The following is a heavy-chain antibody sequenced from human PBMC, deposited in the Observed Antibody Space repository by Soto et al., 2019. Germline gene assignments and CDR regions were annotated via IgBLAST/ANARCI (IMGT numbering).Heavy chain of an antibody. Sequence: GGSLRLSCEASGFTFDDYAMHWVRQAPGKGLEWVSGISCNSGSIGYADSVKGRFTISRDNAKNSLYLQMNSLRAEDTALYYCAKMRTSVTTGALSAWGQGTMV. CDR1: GFTFDDYA. CDR3: AKMRTSVTTGALSA. D-gene: IGHD4-17*01. CDR2: ISCNSGSI. J-gene: IGHJ1*01. V-gene: IGHV3-9*01.